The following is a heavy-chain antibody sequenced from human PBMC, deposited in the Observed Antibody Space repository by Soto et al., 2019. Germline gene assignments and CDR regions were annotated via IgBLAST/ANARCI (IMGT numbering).Heavy chain of an antibody. V-gene: IGHV1-2*02. CDR2: INPKTAAT. D-gene: IGHD1-26*01. Sequence: ASVKVSCKASGYTFSDCFIQWLRQAPGQGLEWVAWINPKTAATNYAKKFQDRVTLTSDTSFSTAYLELTRLRPDDTAVYYCARIKWGLDYYSGMDVWGQGTAVTVSS. CDR1: GYTFSDCF. CDR3: ARIKWGLDYYSGMDV. J-gene: IGHJ6*02.